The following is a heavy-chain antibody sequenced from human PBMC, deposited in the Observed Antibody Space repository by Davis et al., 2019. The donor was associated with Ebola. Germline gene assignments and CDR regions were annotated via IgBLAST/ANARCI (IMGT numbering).Heavy chain of an antibody. CDR1: GYTFTGYH. CDR2: MNPHSGGT. Sequence: AASVKVSCKASGYTFTGYHMHWVRQAPGQGLEWMGRMNPHSGGTNYAQKFQGRVTMIRDTSISTAYMELSRLTYDDTAVYYCARNRLLEGYSSSWSGFDYWGQGTLVTVSS. CDR3: ARNRLLEGYSSSWSGFDY. V-gene: IGHV1-2*06. J-gene: IGHJ4*02. D-gene: IGHD6-13*01.